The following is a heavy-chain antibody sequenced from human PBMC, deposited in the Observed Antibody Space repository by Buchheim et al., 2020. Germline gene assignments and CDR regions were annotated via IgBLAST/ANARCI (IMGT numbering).Heavy chain of an antibody. J-gene: IGHJ4*02. V-gene: IGHV3-23*01. CDR2: ISGSGGST. CDR1: GFTFRNYA. CDR3: AKDHYGDYVRAWDY. Sequence: EVQLLESGGTLIQPGGSLRLSCAASGFTFRNYAMSWVRQAPGKGLEWVSSISGSGGSTWHADSVKGRFTISRDNPKNKLYLQMNRLRAEDTATYYCAKDHYGDYVRAWDYWGQGSL. D-gene: IGHD4-17*01.